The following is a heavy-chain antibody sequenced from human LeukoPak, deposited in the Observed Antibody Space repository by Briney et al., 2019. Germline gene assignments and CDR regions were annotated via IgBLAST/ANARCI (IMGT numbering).Heavy chain of an antibody. CDR1: GYTFSSYD. V-gene: IGHV1-8*01. D-gene: IGHD3-3*01. Sequence: ASVRVSCTASGYTFSSYDINWVRQATGQGLEWMGWMNPNSGNTGYAQKFQGRVTMTRNTSISTAYMELSSLRSEDTAVYYCARGHGSRYDFWSGYPNWFDPWGQGTLVTVSS. CDR2: MNPNSGNT. CDR3: ARGHGSRYDFWSGYPNWFDP. J-gene: IGHJ5*02.